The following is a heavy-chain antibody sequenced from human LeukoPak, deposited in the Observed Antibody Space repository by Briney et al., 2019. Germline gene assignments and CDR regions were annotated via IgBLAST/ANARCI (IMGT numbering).Heavy chain of an antibody. Sequence: ASVKVSCKASGYTFTSYDINWVRQATGQGLEWMGWMNPNSGNTGYAQKFQGRVTMTRNTSISTAYMELSSLRSEDTAVYYCARVSMIVNTRYYYYYMDVWGKGTTVTVSS. CDR1: GYTFTSYD. V-gene: IGHV1-8*01. CDR2: MNPNSGNT. CDR3: ARVSMIVNTRYYYYYMDV. D-gene: IGHD3-22*01. J-gene: IGHJ6*03.